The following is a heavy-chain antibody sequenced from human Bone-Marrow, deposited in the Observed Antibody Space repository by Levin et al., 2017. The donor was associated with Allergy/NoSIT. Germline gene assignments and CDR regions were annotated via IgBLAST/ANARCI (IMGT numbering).Heavy chain of an antibody. V-gene: IGHV3-23*01. D-gene: IGHD2-2*01. CDR2: ISGSGGST. CDR1: GFTFSSYA. J-gene: IGHJ6*02. CDR3: AKLYCSSTSCFDYYYYGMDV. Sequence: GGSLRLSCAASGFTFSSYAMSWVRQAPGKGLEWVSAISGSGGSTYYADSVKGRFTISRDNSKNTLYLQMNSLRAEDTAVYYCAKLYCSSTSCFDYYYYGMDVWGQGTTVTVSS.